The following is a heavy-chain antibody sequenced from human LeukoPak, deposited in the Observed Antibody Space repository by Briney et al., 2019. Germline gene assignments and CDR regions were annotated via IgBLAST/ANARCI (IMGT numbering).Heavy chain of an antibody. CDR1: GGSISSYY. CDR2: IYYSGST. Sequence: SETLSLTCTVSGGSISSYYWSWIRQPPGKGLEWIGYIYYSGSTNYNPSLKSRVTISVDTSKNQFSLKLSSVTAADTAVYYCAREGVVPAAVEIGYYYYMDVWGKGTTVTVSS. J-gene: IGHJ6*03. V-gene: IGHV4-59*01. CDR3: AREGVVPAAVEIGYYYYMDV. D-gene: IGHD2-2*01.